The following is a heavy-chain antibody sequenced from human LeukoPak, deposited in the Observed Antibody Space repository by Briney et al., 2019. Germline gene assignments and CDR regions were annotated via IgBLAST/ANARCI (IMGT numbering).Heavy chain of an antibody. D-gene: IGHD3-10*01. J-gene: IGHJ4*02. CDR1: GYTFTGYY. CDR3: ARDGPPHYYGSGSSPY. Sequence: RASVKVSCKASGYTFTGYYMHWVRQAPGQGLEWMGWINPNSGGTNYAQKFQGRVTMTRDTSISTAYMELSRLRSDDTAVYYCARDGPPHYYGSGSSPYWGQGTLVTVSS. V-gene: IGHV1-2*02. CDR2: INPNSGGT.